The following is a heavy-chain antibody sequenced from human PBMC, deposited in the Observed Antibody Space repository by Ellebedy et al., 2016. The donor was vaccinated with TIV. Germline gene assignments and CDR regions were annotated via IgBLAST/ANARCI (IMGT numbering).Heavy chain of an antibody. CDR1: GFTFGGYG. CDR2: INWNGGST. Sequence: PGGSLRLSCAASGFTFGGYGMSWVRQAPGKGLEWVSGINWNGGSTDYTDSVKGRFTISRDNAKNSLYLQMNSLRAEDTDLYYCSRAHYSWPNKWFDPWGQGTLVTVSS. D-gene: IGHD2-21*01. V-gene: IGHV3-20*04. CDR3: SRAHYSWPNKWFDP. J-gene: IGHJ5*02.